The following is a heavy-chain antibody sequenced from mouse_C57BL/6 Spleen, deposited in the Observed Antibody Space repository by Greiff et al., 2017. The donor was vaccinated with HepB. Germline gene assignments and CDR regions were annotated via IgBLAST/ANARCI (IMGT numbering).Heavy chain of an antibody. D-gene: IGHD1-1*01. CDR2: INRNYGTT. V-gene: IGHV1-39*01. J-gene: IGHJ1*03. CDR3: AKPAQYYGSSYWYFDV. CDR1: GYSLTDYN. Sequence: EVQLQQSGPELVKPGASVKISCKASGYSLTDYNMNWVKQSNGKSLEWIGVINRNYGTTSYNQKFKGKATLNVDQSSSTAYMQLNSLTSEESAVYYCAKPAQYYGSSYWYFDVWGTGTTVTVSS.